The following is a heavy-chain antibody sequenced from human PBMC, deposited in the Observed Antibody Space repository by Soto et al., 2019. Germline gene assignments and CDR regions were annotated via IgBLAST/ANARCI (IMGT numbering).Heavy chain of an antibody. V-gene: IGHV4-34*01. CDR2: INHSGST. CDR3: ARWTVSSLNYYYGMDV. D-gene: IGHD6-13*01. CDR1: GGSFIGYY. J-gene: IGHJ6*02. Sequence: SETLSLTCAVYGGSFIGYYWSWILQPPAKGLEWIGEINHSGSTDYNPSLKSRVTISVDTSKNQFSLNLKSVTAADTAVYYCARWTVSSLNYYYGMDVWGQGTTVTVSS.